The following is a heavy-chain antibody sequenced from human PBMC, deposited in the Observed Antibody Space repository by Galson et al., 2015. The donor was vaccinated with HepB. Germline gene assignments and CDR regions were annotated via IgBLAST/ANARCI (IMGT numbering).Heavy chain of an antibody. Sequence: SLRLSCAASGFTFSSYGVHWVRQAPGKGLEWVAVISYDGSNKYYADSVKGRFTISRDNSKNTLYLQMNSLRAEDTAVYYCAKDLGYSYGGIYYYYYGMDVWGQGTTVTVSS. J-gene: IGHJ6*02. D-gene: IGHD5-18*01. CDR1: GFTFSSYG. CDR3: AKDLGYSYGGIYYYYYGMDV. V-gene: IGHV3-30*18. CDR2: ISYDGSNK.